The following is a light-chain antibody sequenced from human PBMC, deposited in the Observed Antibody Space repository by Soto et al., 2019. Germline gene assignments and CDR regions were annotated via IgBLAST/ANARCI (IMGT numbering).Light chain of an antibody. CDR3: QQSYGTSFS. Sequence: DIPLTQFPSSLSASVGDRVTMTCRTSQRISSNLHWYQQKPGKAPNLLIYVASNLQNGVPSRFSGGGSGTEFTLTISSLQPEDFATYYCQQSYGTSFSFGPGTRVNMK. V-gene: IGKV1-39*01. CDR2: VAS. J-gene: IGKJ3*01. CDR1: QRISSN.